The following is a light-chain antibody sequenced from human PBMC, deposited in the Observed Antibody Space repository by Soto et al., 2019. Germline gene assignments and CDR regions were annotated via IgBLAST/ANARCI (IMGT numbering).Light chain of an antibody. J-gene: IGKJ5*01. Sequence: EIVLTQSPGTLSLSPGERATLSCRASQSVSSSYLAWYQQKPGQAPSLLIYGVSSRATGIPDRFSGSGSGTDFTLTISRLEPEDFSVYYCQHYVTSPPITFGQGTRLEIK. CDR3: QHYVTSPPIT. CDR1: QSVSSSY. V-gene: IGKV3-20*01. CDR2: GVS.